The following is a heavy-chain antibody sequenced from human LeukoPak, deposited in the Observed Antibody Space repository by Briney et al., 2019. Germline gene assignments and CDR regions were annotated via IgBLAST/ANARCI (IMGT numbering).Heavy chain of an antibody. Sequence: SETPSLTCTVSGGSISSYYWSWIRQPPGKGLEWIGYIYYSGSTNYNPSLKSRVTISVDTSKNQFSLKLSSVTAADTAVYYCARGFGWNPNRPYYYGMDVWGQGTTVTVSS. D-gene: IGHD1-1*01. CDR3: ARGFGWNPNRPYYYGMDV. CDR1: GGSISSYY. CDR2: IYYSGST. J-gene: IGHJ6*02. V-gene: IGHV4-59*08.